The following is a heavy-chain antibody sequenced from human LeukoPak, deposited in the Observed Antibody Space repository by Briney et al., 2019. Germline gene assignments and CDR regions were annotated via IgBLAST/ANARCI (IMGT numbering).Heavy chain of an antibody. CDR2: INPNSGGT. V-gene: IGHV1-2*02. J-gene: IGHJ6*03. CDR3: ARWYCSSTSCYTYSEYYMDV. CDR1: GGTFSSYA. D-gene: IGHD2-2*01. Sequence: ASVKVSCKASGGTFSSYAISWVRQAPGQGLEWMGWINPNSGGTNYAQKFQGRVTMTRDTSISTAYMELSRLRSDDTAVYYCARWYCSSTSCYTYSEYYMDVWGKGTTVTVSS.